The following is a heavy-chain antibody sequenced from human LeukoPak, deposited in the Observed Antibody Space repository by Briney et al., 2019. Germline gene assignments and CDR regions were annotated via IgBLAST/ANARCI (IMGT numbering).Heavy chain of an antibody. Sequence: GESLKISCKALGYSFTSYWIGWVRQMPGKGLEWMGIIYPGDSDTRYSPSFQGQVTISADKSISTAYLQWSSLKASDTAMYYCAIFDFLFGEIDNWFDPWGQGTQVTVSS. V-gene: IGHV5-51*01. CDR3: AIFDFLFGEIDNWFDP. CDR2: IYPGDSDT. J-gene: IGHJ5*02. CDR1: GYSFTSYW. D-gene: IGHD3-16*01.